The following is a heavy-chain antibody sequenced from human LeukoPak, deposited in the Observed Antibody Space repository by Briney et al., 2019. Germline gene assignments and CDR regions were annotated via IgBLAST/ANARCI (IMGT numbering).Heavy chain of an antibody. CDR2: IQQDGSEK. CDR3: ARGDDDYVRYFDY. Sequence: PGGSLRLSCAASGFTFSSYWMGWVRQAPGKGLEWVANIQQDGSEKYYLDSVKGRFTISRDNAKNSLYLQLNNLRDEDTAVYYCARGDDDYVRYFDYWGQGTLVAVSS. CDR1: GFTFSSYW. V-gene: IGHV3-7*02. D-gene: IGHD4-17*01. J-gene: IGHJ4*02.